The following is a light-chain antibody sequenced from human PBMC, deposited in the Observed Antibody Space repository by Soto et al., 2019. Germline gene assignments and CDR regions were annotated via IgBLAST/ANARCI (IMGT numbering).Light chain of an antibody. CDR1: QSVSSSY. Sequence: EFVLTQSPGTLSLSPGERATLSCRASQSVSSSYLAWYQQKPGQAPRLLIYGASNRASGIPDRFSGGASGTGFTLTIIRLEPEDFAVYFCQQYGGSPPFTFGQGTKVEIK. CDR2: GAS. CDR3: QQYGGSPPFT. V-gene: IGKV3-20*01. J-gene: IGKJ2*01.